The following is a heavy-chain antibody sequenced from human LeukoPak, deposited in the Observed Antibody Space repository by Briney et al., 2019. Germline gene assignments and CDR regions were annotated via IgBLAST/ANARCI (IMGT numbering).Heavy chain of an antibody. D-gene: IGHD2/OR15-2a*01. Sequence: GGSLRLSCAVSGSDFSSHNFHWVRQAPGKGLEWVSFISRNSRTTYYADSVKGRFTISRDDAKNLVYLQMNSLGAEDTAVYYCARERLLDYWGQGTLVTVSS. CDR1: GSDFSSHN. J-gene: IGHJ4*02. CDR2: ISRNSRTT. CDR3: ARERLLDY. V-gene: IGHV3-48*04.